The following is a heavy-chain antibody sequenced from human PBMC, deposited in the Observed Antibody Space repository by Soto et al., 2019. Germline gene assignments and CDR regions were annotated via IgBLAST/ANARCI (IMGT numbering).Heavy chain of an antibody. CDR3: AKDPKCCTIGSHFLDDWFDP. D-gene: IGHD2-8*01. CDR2: IPCYVRHD. V-gene: IGHV3-30*18. Sequence: PGGSRRRSWAASGFTFSKYGMHWDSQPPGEGLGWVAVIPCYVRHDLYTDSVNGRFTICRHKSKNTLYLQMNSLKTEETAMYYCAKDPKCCTIGSHFLDDWFDPWGQGTLVTVSS. J-gene: IGHJ5*02. CDR1: GFTFSKYG.